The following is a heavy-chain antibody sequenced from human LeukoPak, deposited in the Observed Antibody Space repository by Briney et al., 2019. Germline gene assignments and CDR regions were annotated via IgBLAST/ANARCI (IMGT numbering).Heavy chain of an antibody. J-gene: IGHJ4*02. Sequence: ASVKVSCKASGYTFTSYDINWVRQAPGQGLEWMGWINPNSGGTNYAQKFQGRVTMTRDTSISTAYMELSRLRSDDTAVYYCARVISRYFDWLLYYWGQGTLVTVSS. CDR1: GYTFTSYD. V-gene: IGHV1-2*02. CDR2: INPNSGGT. CDR3: ARVISRYFDWLLYY. D-gene: IGHD3-9*01.